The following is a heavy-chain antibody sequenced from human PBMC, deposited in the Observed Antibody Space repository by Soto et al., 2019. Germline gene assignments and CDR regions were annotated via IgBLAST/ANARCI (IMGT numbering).Heavy chain of an antibody. V-gene: IGHV5-10-1*01. J-gene: IGHJ4*02. D-gene: IGHD5-18*01. CDR3: ATQLYDSDTGANFLYYFDC. Sequence: GESLKISCKGSGYSFTSYWIRWVRQMPGKGLEWMGRIDPSDSCTNYSPSFQGHVTISASKSITTVFLQWSSLRASDTAMYYCATQLYDSDTGANFLYYFDCWGEGTQVTVSS. CDR1: GYSFTSYW. CDR2: IDPSDSCT.